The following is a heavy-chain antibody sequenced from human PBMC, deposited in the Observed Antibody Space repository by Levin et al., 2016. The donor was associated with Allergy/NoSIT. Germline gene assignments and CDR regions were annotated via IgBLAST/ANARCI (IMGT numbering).Heavy chain of an antibody. Sequence: SETLSLTCTVSGGSISSYYWSWIRQPPGKGLEWIGYIYYSGSTNYNPSLKSRVTISVDTSKNQFSLKLSSVTAADTAVYYCARNKEYSSGWYGSYYYYGMDVWGQGTTVTVSS. CDR1: GGSISSYY. V-gene: IGHV4-59*01. CDR3: ARNKEYSSGWYGSYYYYGMDV. J-gene: IGHJ6*02. D-gene: IGHD6-19*01. CDR2: IYYSGST.